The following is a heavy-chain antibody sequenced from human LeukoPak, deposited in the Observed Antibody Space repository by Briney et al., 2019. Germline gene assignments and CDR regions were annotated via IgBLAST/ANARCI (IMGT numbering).Heavy chain of an antibody. V-gene: IGHV3-49*04. CDR3: TTSPLYGDFDY. CDR2: TRSKAYGGTT. Sequence: GRSLRLSCTASGFIFGDYAMSWVSQAPGKGLEWVGFTRSKAYGGTTEYAASVKGRFTISRDDSKSIAYLQMNSLKTEDTAVYYCTTSPLYGDFDYWGQGTLVTVSS. J-gene: IGHJ4*02. D-gene: IGHD4-17*01. CDR1: GFIFGDYA.